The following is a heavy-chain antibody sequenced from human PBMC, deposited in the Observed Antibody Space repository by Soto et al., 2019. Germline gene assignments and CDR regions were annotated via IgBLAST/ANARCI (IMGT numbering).Heavy chain of an antibody. CDR3: VRYYDILTAPMNV. J-gene: IGHJ6*02. CDR1: GGTFSSYT. CDR2: IIPILGIA. D-gene: IGHD3-9*01. Sequence: SVKVSCKASGGTFSSYTISWVRQAPGQGLEWMGRIIPILGIANYAQKFQGRVTITADKSTSTAYMELSSLRSEDTAVYYCVRYYDILTAPMNVFGQGTTGPVS. V-gene: IGHV1-69*02.